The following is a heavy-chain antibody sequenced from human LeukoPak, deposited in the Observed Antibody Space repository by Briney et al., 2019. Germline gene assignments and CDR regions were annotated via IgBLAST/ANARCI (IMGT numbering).Heavy chain of an antibody. V-gene: IGHV3-21*01. Sequence: GGSLRLSCAASGFTFSSYSMNWVRQAPGKGLEWVSSISSSSSYIYYADSVKGRFTISRDNAKNSLYLQMNSLRAEDTAVYYCARNRQSYDNSSGMDVWGQGTTVTVSS. D-gene: IGHD3-22*01. CDR2: ISSSSSYI. CDR1: GFTFSSYS. CDR3: ARNRQSYDNSSGMDV. J-gene: IGHJ6*02.